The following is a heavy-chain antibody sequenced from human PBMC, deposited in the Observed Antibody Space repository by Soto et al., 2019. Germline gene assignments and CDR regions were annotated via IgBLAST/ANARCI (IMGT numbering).Heavy chain of an antibody. V-gene: IGHV3-74*01. Sequence: EVQLVESGGGLVQPGGSLRLSCAASGFTFSNYWMYWVRQAPGKGLVWVSRINSDGSASSYADSVKGRLTISRDNVKNTLYLQMDGLRAEDTAVYYCARGDCVGGTCYSLAGSFYYYMDVWGKGTTVTVFS. J-gene: IGHJ6*03. D-gene: IGHD2-15*01. CDR3: ARGDCVGGTCYSLAGSFYYYMDV. CDR1: GFTFSNYW. CDR2: INSDGSAS.